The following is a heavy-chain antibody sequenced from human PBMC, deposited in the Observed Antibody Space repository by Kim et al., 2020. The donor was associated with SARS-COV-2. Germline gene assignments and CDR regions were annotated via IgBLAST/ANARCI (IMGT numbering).Heavy chain of an antibody. CDR2: IWHDGTNK. CDR3: ARAYDFWSAYTAGYYFES. J-gene: IGHJ4*02. Sequence: GGSLRLSCAASGFTFSAFGMHWVRQAPGKGLEWVAAIWHDGTNKNYADSVKGRFTISRDNSQSTVFLQMNSLRAEDTAVYSCARAYDFWSAYTAGYYFESWGQGTLVTVSS. CDR1: GFTFSAFG. V-gene: IGHV3-33*01. D-gene: IGHD3-3*01.